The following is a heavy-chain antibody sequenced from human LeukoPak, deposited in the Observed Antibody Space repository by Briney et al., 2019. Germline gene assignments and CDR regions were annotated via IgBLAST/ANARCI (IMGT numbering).Heavy chain of an antibody. D-gene: IGHD3-10*01. V-gene: IGHV1-18*01. CDR2: ISAYNGNT. CDR1: GYTFTSYG. Sequence: GASVKVSCKASGYTFTSYGISWVRQAPGQGLEWMGWISAYNGNTNYAQKLQGRVTMTTDTSTSTAYMELRSLRSDDTAVYYCARKAYGSGSYAFDPWGQGTLVTVSS. J-gene: IGHJ5*02. CDR3: ARKAYGSGSYAFDP.